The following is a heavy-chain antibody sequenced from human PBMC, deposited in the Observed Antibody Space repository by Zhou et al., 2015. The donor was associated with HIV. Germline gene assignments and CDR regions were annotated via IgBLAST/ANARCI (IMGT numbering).Heavy chain of an antibody. J-gene: IGHJ4*02. CDR2: IIPILGIA. V-gene: IGHV1-69*08. D-gene: IGHD3-22*01. CDR1: GGTFSSYT. Sequence: QVQLVQSGAEVKKPGSSVKVSCKASGGTFSSYTISWVRQAPGQGLEWMGRIIPILGIANYAQKFQGRVTITADKSTSTAYMELSSLRSEDTAVYYCARDLPQDYYDSSGYYYRLDYWGQGTLVTVSS. CDR3: ARDLPQDYYDSSGYYYRLDY.